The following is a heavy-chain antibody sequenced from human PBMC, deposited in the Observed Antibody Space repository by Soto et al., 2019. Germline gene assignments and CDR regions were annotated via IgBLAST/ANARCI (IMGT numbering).Heavy chain of an antibody. Sequence: SVKVSCKASGFDFGSFGIQFLRQTRGRGLEWIGWIVVASGRTNYVRQFQGRVAFSRDMSSTTAYMDLYDLKSDDTAVYFCSADHPHTAIGWPVWGQGTTVTVSS. CDR2: IVVASGRT. CDR3: SADHPHTAIGWPV. CDR1: GFDFGSFG. V-gene: IGHV1-58*02. J-gene: IGHJ6*02.